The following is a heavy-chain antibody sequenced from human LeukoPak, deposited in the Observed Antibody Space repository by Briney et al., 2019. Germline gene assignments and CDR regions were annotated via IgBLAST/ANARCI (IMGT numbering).Heavy chain of an antibody. D-gene: IGHD6-19*01. CDR1: EFTFSSFG. CDR3: AKDHSSGYSDF. Sequence: GGFRRRTCAAPEFTFSSFGMNCGRQAQDKGLEWVSVISYDGSNKYYADSVKGRFTISRDSSKSTLYLQMNSLRAEDTALYYCAKDHSSGYSDFWGQGALVTVSS. CDR2: ISYDGSNK. J-gene: IGHJ4*03. V-gene: IGHV3-30*18.